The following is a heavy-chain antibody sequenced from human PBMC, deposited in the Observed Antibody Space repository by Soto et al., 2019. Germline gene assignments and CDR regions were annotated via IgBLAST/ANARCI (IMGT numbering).Heavy chain of an antibody. CDR3: ASESAGFDL. CDR2: IYYGGTT. Sequence: EMQLVETGGGLIQPGGSLRLSCAASGFTVSGDHMSWVRQAPGKGLEWVSVIYYGGTTYYADSVQGRFTISRDTSKNTLYLQRNALRADDTAVYYCASESAGFDLWGQGTMVTVSS. CDR1: GFTVSGDH. V-gene: IGHV3-53*02. J-gene: IGHJ3*01. D-gene: IGHD6-13*01.